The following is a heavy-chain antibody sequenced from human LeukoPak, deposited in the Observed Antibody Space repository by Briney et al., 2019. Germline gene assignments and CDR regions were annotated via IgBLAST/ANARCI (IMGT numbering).Heavy chain of an antibody. D-gene: IGHD2-2*03. V-gene: IGHV4-59*01. Sequence: PSETLSLTCTVSGGSIKNYYWIWIRQSPGKGLEWIGYIYYSGSTNYNPSLKSRVTISVDTSKNQFSLKLNSVTAADTAVYYCARAGYCSSTSCQWVPLVWGQGTRSPSP. J-gene: IGHJ6*02. CDR2: IYYSGST. CDR1: GGSIKNYY. CDR3: ARAGYCSSTSCQWVPLV.